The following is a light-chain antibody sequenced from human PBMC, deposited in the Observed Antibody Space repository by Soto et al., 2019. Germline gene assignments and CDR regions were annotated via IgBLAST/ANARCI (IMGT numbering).Light chain of an antibody. CDR3: AGWDNSLSGYYV. CDR1: NSNIGTNY. J-gene: IGLJ1*01. Sequence: QSVLTQPPSSSAAPGQRVTISCSVGNSNIGTNYVYWYQHLPGMAPKLLIYRTTQRPSGIPDRFSASKSGTSASLAICGLRSEEEADYYCAGWDNSLSGYYVFGTGTKVT. V-gene: IGLV1-47*01. CDR2: RTT.